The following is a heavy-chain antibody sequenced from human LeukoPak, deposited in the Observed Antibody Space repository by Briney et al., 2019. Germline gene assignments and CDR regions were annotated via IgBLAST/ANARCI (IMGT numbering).Heavy chain of an antibody. D-gene: IGHD3-10*01. CDR1: GYTFTGYY. CDR3: ARGGRITMVRGVTVPRGYFDY. Sequence: ASVKVSCKASGYTFTGYYMHWVRQAPGQGLEWMGWINPNSGGTNYAQKFQGRVTMTRDTSISTAYMELSRLGSDDTAVYYCARGGRITMVRGVTVPRGYFDYWGQGTLVTVSS. CDR2: INPNSGGT. J-gene: IGHJ4*02. V-gene: IGHV1-2*02.